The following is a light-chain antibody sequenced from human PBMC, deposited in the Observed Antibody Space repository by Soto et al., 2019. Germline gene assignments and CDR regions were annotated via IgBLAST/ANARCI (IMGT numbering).Light chain of an antibody. J-gene: IGKJ1*01. Sequence: EIVLTQSPGTLSLSPGERATLSCRASQSISSSYLGWYQQKPGQGPRLLIYGASTRAPGIPARFSGRGSGADFTLTISSLEPEDFAVYYCQQYGSSGTFGQGTKVDIK. CDR1: QSISSSY. V-gene: IGKV3-20*01. CDR3: QQYGSSGT. CDR2: GAS.